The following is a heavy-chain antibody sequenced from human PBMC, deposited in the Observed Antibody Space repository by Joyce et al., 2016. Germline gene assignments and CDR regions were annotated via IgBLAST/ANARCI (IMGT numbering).Heavy chain of an antibody. CDR2: IDPLNGGT. V-gene: IGHV1-2*02. D-gene: IGHD3-3*01. CDR3: ARGGYYGPYYFDY. J-gene: IGHJ4*02. CDR1: RYTFTDNY. Sequence: QVQLVQSGAEVKKPGASVKVSCKASRYTFTDNYMHLLRQSPGQGLEWMGWIDPLNGGTNFAQKFQGRVTMTRDTSISTAYMELSRLKSDDTAVYYCARGGYYGPYYFDYWGQGTLVTVSS.